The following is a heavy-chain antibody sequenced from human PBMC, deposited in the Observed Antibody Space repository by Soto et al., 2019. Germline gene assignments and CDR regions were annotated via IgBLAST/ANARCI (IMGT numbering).Heavy chain of an antibody. V-gene: IGHV3-21*01. CDR2: ISSSSSYI. CDR1: GFTFSSYS. J-gene: IGHJ6*03. D-gene: IGHD2-15*01. Sequence: PGGSLILSCAASGFTFSSYSMNWVRQAPGKGLEWVSSISSSSSYIYYADSVKGRFTISRDNAKNSLYLQMNSLRAEDTAVYYCARYPSFVGPPRRYMDVWGKGTTVTVSS. CDR3: ARYPSFVGPPRRYMDV.